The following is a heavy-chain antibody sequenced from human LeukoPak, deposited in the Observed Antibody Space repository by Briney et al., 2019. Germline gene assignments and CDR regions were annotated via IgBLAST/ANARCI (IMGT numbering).Heavy chain of an antibody. J-gene: IGHJ5*02. Sequence: ASVKVSCNASGYTFINNDIHWVRQATGQGLEWMGWMNTNSGNTGYAQKLQGRVTMTRNTSISTAYMELSSLRSEDTAVYYCARIAYNSGWDGDWFDPWGQGTLVTVSS. CDR2: MNTNSGNT. D-gene: IGHD6-19*01. V-gene: IGHV1-8*01. CDR1: GYTFINND. CDR3: ARIAYNSGWDGDWFDP.